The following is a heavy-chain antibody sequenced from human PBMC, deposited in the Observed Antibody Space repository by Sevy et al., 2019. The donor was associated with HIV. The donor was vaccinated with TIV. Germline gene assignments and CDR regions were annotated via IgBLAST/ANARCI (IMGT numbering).Heavy chain of an antibody. CDR3: TTDCDGSDFYGMDV. J-gene: IGHJ6*02. D-gene: IGHD3-10*01. Sequence: GGSLRLSCAASGFTFSNAWMSWVRQAPGKGLEWVGRIKSKTDCGTTDHAAPVKGRFTISRDDSKNTLYLQMNSLKTEDTAVYYCTTDCDGSDFYGMDVWGQGTTVTVSS. V-gene: IGHV3-15*01. CDR2: IKSKTDCGTT. CDR1: GFTFSNAW.